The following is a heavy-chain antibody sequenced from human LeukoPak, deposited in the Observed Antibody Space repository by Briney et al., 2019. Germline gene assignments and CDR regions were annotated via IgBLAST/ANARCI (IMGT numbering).Heavy chain of an antibody. CDR3: ARDDYHDRSGYRPDLLDY. J-gene: IGHJ4*02. CDR1: GFTFSRYS. Sequence: GGSLRLSCAASGFTFSRYSMNWVRQAPGKGLEWVSSISSSSNYIYYADSVKGRFTISRDNAKNSLYLQMNSLRAEDTAVYYCARDDYHDRSGYRPDLLDYWGQGSLVTVSS. CDR2: ISSSSNYI. V-gene: IGHV3-21*01. D-gene: IGHD3-22*01.